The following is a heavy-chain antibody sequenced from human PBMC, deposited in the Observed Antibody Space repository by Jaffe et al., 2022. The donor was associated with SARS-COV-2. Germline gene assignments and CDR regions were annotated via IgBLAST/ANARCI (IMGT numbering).Heavy chain of an antibody. D-gene: IGHD6-19*01. J-gene: IGHJ4*02. CDR1: GVTFSSYA. CDR2: ISGSGGST. Sequence: EVQLLESGGGLVQPGGSLRLSCVASGVTFSSYAMSWVRQAPGKGLEWVSAISGSGGSTYYADSVKGRLTISRDNSKNAVYLQMNSLRAEDTAVYYCAKVAVTDFVRIPFDHWGQGTLVTVSS. CDR3: AKVAVTDFVRIPFDH. V-gene: IGHV3-23*01.